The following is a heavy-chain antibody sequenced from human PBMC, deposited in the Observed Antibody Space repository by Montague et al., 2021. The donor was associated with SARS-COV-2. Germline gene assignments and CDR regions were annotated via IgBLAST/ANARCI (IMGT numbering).Heavy chain of an antibody. D-gene: IGHD3-3*01. Sequence: PALVKPTQTLTLTCVFSGFSLNTDGVGVAWIRRPPGKALEWLALIYLDGDQRYSPSLKTRVSITKDNSRNRVVLKMTNLDPVDTATYYCARRYDFYRAEAFDVWGQGTMVTVSS. CDR3: ARRYDFYRAEAFDV. V-gene: IGHV2-5*02. J-gene: IGHJ3*01. CDR2: IYLDGDQ. CDR1: GFSLNTDGVG.